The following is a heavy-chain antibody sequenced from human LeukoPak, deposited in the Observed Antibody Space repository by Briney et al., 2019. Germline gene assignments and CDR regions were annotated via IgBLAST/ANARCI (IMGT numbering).Heavy chain of an antibody. D-gene: IGHD1-26*01. CDR2: ISSSSSYI. Sequence: GGSLTLPCAASGLTFSSHPMHWARHAPGKALEWVSSISSSSSYIYYADSVKGRFAICRDNAKNSLYLQMNSLRAEDTAVYYCARDSLSGXXXDYWGQGTLVTVSS. CDR3: ARDSLSGXXXDY. V-gene: IGHV3-21*01. CDR1: GLTFSSHP. J-gene: IGHJ4*02.